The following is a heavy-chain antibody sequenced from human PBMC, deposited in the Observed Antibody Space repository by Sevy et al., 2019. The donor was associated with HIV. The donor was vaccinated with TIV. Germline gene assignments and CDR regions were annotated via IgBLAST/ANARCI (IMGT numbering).Heavy chain of an antibody. J-gene: IGHJ4*02. V-gene: IGHV3-11*04. CDR1: GFTFSDYY. Sequence: GGSLRLSCAASGFTFSDYYMSWIRQAPGKGLEWVSYISSSGSTIYYADSVKGRFTISRDNAKNSLYLQMNSLGAEDTAVYYCAGVGMTTVTKVADYWGQGTLVTVSS. CDR3: AGVGMTTVTKVADY. D-gene: IGHD4-17*01. CDR2: ISSSGSTI.